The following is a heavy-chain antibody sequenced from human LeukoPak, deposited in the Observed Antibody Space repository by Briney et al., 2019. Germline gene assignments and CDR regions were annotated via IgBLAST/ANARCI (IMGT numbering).Heavy chain of an antibody. Sequence: ASVKVSCKASGYTFTSYGFSWVRQAPGQGLEWMGRINPNSGGTNYAQKFQGRVTMTRDTSISTAYMELSRLRSDDTTVYYCAREGDGYNHLLDYWGQGTLVTVSS. V-gene: IGHV1-2*06. CDR3: AREGDGYNHLLDY. J-gene: IGHJ4*02. CDR1: GYTFTSYG. CDR2: INPNSGGT. D-gene: IGHD5-24*01.